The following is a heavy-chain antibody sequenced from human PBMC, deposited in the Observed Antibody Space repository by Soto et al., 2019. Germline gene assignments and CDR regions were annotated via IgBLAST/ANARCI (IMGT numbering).Heavy chain of an antibody. D-gene: IGHD2-8*01. CDR1: GFTFTSSA. CDR3: AADAKAWQQMVPSAY. CDR2: IAVGSGYT. Sequence: SVKVSCKASGFTFTSSAFQWVRQARGQRLEWIGWIAVGSGYTNYAQRFQDRVTLTRDMSTATTYMELSRLTSEDTAIYYCAADAKAWQQMVPSAYWCQGTLVTVSS. V-gene: IGHV1-58*01. J-gene: IGHJ4*02.